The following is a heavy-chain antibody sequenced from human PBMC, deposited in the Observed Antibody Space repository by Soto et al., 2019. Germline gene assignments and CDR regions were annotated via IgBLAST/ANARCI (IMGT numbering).Heavy chain of an antibody. CDR2: VYYSGGA. CDR3: TRDGDGRMTTNPYYYYGMDV. Sequence: SETLSLTCAVSGGSISGYYWSWIRQPPGRGLEWIGNVYYSGGAKYNPSVKRRVSISVDTSKNQFSLNLSSVTAADTAVYYCTRDGDGRMTTNPYYYYGMDVWGPGITVTVSS. J-gene: IGHJ6*02. D-gene: IGHD2-21*02. V-gene: IGHV4-59*01. CDR1: GGSISGYY.